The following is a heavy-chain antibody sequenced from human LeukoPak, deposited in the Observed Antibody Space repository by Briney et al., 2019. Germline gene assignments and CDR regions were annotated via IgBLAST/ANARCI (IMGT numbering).Heavy chain of an antibody. CDR3: ARGVIAAGGNDFDY. Sequence: PSETLSLTCSVSGGSISNSNYYWAWIRQPPGKGLEWIGSIFYSGSTYYNPSLKSRVTISVDTSKNQFSLKVSSVTAADTAVYYCARGVIAAGGNDFDYWGQGTLVTVSS. V-gene: IGHV4-39*07. CDR1: GGSISNSNYY. D-gene: IGHD6-13*01. CDR2: IFYSGST. J-gene: IGHJ4*02.